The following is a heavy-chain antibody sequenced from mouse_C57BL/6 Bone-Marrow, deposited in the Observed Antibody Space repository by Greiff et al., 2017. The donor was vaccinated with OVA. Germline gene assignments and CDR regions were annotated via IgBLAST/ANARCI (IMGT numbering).Heavy chain of an antibody. CDR2: IYPRSGNT. D-gene: IGHD1-1*01. V-gene: IGHV1-81*01. J-gene: IGHJ1*03. CDR1: GYTFTSYG. CDR3: ARRVPHYYGSSGGYFDV. Sequence: LVESGAELARPGASVKLSCKASGYTFTSYGISWVKQRTGQGLEWIGEIYPRSGNTYYNEKFKGKATLTADKSSSTAYMELRSLTSEDSAVYFCARRVPHYYGSSGGYFDVWGTGTTVTVSS.